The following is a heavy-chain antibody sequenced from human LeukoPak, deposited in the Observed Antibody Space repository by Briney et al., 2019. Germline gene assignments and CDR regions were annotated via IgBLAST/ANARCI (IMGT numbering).Heavy chain of an antibody. CDR1: GYSFTSYW. Sequence: GESLKISCKGSGYSFTSYWIGWVRQMPGKGLEWMGIIYPGDSDTRYSPSFQGQVAISADKSISTAYLQWSSLKASDTAMYYCARRRYYGSGSLYYFDYWGQGTLVTVSS. V-gene: IGHV5-51*01. CDR2: IYPGDSDT. D-gene: IGHD3-10*01. J-gene: IGHJ4*02. CDR3: ARRRYYGSGSLYYFDY.